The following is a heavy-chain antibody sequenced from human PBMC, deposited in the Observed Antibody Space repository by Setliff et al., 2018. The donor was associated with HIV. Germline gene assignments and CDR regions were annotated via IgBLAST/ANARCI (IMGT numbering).Heavy chain of an antibody. CDR1: GGSISSYY. J-gene: IGHJ2*01. CDR2: IYYSGST. CDR3: AKDRGYYFDL. D-gene: IGHD3-10*01. V-gene: IGHV4-59*12. Sequence: KTSETLSLTCTVSGGSISSYYWSWIRQPPGKGLEWIGYIYYSGSTNYNPSLKSRVTMSVDTSKNQLSLTLDSMTAADTAVYYCAKDRGYYFDLWGRGILVTVSS.